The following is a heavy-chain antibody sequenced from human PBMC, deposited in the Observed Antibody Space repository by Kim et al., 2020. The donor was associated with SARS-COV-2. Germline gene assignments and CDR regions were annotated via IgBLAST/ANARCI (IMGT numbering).Heavy chain of an antibody. V-gene: IGHV3-9*01. CDR1: GFTFDDYA. Sequence: GGSLRLSCAASGFTFDDYAMHWVRQAPGKGLEWVSGISWNSGSIGYADSVKGRFTISRDNAKNSLYLQMNSLRAEDTALYYCAKDIRAWVRSDAFDIWGQGTMVTVSS. CDR2: ISWNSGSI. J-gene: IGHJ3*02. D-gene: IGHD3-10*01. CDR3: AKDIRAWVRSDAFDI.